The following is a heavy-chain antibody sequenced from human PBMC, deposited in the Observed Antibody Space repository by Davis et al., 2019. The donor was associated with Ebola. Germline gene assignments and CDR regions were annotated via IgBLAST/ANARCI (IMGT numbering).Heavy chain of an antibody. D-gene: IGHD1-14*01. CDR1: GGTFTSYS. CDR3: ARGDITGKSLDE. J-gene: IGHJ4*02. Sequence: SVKVSCKASGGTFTSYSISCVRHAPGQGLEWVGRVIPIIGIANYTQKFQGRVTITADISTNTGYLELSSLRSEDSAVYYCARGDITGKSLDEWGQGTLVTVSS. V-gene: IGHV1-69*04. CDR2: VIPIIGIA.